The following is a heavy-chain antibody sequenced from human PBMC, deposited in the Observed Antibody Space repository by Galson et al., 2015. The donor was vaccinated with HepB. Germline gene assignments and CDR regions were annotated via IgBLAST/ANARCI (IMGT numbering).Heavy chain of an antibody. CDR2: INVGNGNT. D-gene: IGHD3-10*01. Sequence: SVTVSCKASGYTFTSYAIHWVRQAPGQRLEWMGWINVGNGNTKYSQKFQGRVTIIRDTSASTAYMELSSLRSEDTAVYYCARDRKHNFGSGSFPPKNWFDPWGQGTLVTVSS. CDR1: GYTFTSYA. V-gene: IGHV1-3*01. CDR3: ARDRKHNFGSGSFPPKNWFDP. J-gene: IGHJ5*02.